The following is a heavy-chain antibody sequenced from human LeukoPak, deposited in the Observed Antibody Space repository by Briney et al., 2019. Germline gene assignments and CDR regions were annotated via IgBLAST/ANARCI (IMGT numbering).Heavy chain of an antibody. J-gene: IGHJ4*02. V-gene: IGHV1-3*01. CDR2: INAGNGNT. Sequence: ASVKVSCKASGYTFTSYAMHWVRQAPGQRLEWMGWINAGNGNTKYSQKFQGRVTITRDTSASTAYMELSSLRSEDTAVYYCARQDGWGLRPQGIDYWGQGTLVTVSS. D-gene: IGHD1-26*01. CDR3: ARQDGWGLRPQGIDY. CDR1: GYTFTSYA.